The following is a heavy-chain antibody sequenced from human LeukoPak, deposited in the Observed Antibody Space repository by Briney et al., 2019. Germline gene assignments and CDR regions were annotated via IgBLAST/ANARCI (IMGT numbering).Heavy chain of an antibody. CDR2: IFQDGNT. Sequence: PSETLSLTCAVSSGNSWDWIRQPPGKGLEWIGSIFQDGNTYYNPSLKSRVTISLDTSKKQFSLKLISVTAADTAIYYCARERHGGYSYGFSFDYWGQGTLVTVSS. V-gene: IGHV4-38-2*02. CDR1: SGNS. J-gene: IGHJ4*02. D-gene: IGHD5-18*01. CDR3: ARERHGGYSYGFSFDY.